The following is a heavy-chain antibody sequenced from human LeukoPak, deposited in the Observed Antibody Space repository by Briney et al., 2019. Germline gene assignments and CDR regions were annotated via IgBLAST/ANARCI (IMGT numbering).Heavy chain of an antibody. D-gene: IGHD3-22*01. CDR1: GYTFTSYG. CDR3: ARDRPITMIVVVTSGSFDY. CDR2: ISAYNGNT. V-gene: IGHV1-18*01. J-gene: IGHJ4*02. Sequence: ASVKVSCKASGYTFTSYGISWVRQAPGQGLEWMGWISAYNGNTNYAQKLQGRVTMTTDTSTSTAYMELRSLRSDDTAVYYCARDRPITMIVVVTSGSFDYWGQGTLVTVSS.